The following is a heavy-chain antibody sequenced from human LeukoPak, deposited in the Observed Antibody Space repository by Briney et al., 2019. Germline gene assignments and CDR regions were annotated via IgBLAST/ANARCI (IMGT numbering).Heavy chain of an antibody. V-gene: IGHV3-21*06. Sequence: PGGSLRLSCAASGFTFSNYYMNWVRQAPGKGLEWISSISGTSSYIFYANSLKGRFIVSRDNAKNSLFLQMNSLTAEDTAGYYGGRAWDYWGQGTLVTVSS. J-gene: IGHJ4*02. CDR1: GFTFSNYY. CDR3: GRAWDY. CDR2: ISGTSSYI.